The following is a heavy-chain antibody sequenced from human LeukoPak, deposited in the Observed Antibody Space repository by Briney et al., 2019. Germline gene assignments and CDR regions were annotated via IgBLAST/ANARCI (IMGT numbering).Heavy chain of an antibody. D-gene: IGHD3-3*01. Sequence: SETLSLTCTVSGGSISSSSYYWGWIRQPPGKGLEWIGSIYYSGSTYYNPSLKSRVTISVDTSKNQFSLKLSSVTAADTAVYYCARAPYYDFWSGDFMYFGYWGQGTLVTVSS. CDR2: IYYSGST. V-gene: IGHV4-39*07. J-gene: IGHJ4*02. CDR3: ARAPYYDFWSGDFMYFGY. CDR1: GGSISSSSYY.